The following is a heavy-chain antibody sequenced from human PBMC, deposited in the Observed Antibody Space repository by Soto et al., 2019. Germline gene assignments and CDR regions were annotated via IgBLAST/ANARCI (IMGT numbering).Heavy chain of an antibody. CDR3: AREGQAPYYYYGMDV. CDR2: ISGYNGNT. J-gene: IGHJ6*02. V-gene: IGHV1-18*01. CDR1: GYTFTNYG. Sequence: QVQVVQSGDEVKKPGASVKVSCKASGYTFTNYGFSWVRQAPGQGLEWMGWISGYNGNTKYAEKFQGRVTMTTDTPXRTAHMELRSLRSDDTAVYYCAREGQAPYYYYGMDVWGQGTAVTVSS.